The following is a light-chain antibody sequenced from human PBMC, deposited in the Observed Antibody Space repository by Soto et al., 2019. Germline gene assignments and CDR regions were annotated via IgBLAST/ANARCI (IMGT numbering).Light chain of an antibody. V-gene: IGKV3-11*01. CDR2: DAS. J-gene: IGKJ4*01. CDR3: QQRSNWPST. CDR1: QSVSSY. Sequence: EIVLTQSPVTLSLSPGERATLSCRASQSVSSYLAWYQQKPGQAPRLLIYDASNRATGIPARFSGSGSWTDFTLTISSLEPEDFAVYYCQQRSNWPSTFGGGTKVEIK.